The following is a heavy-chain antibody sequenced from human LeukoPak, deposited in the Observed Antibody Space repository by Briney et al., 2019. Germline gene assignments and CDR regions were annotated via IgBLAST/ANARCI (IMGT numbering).Heavy chain of an antibody. V-gene: IGHV1-69*13. J-gene: IGHJ6*02. Sequence: ASVKVSCKASGNSISNYAVSWVRQAPGQGFEWMGGIIPIFGTADYAQKFQGRVTITADQSTSTTYMALSSLKSEDTATYYCTTRACHAGGCSSSSYYYYGLHFWGQGTTASVSS. D-gene: IGHD3-16*01. CDR2: IIPIFGTA. CDR1: GNSISNYA. CDR3: TTRACHAGGCSSSSYYYYGLHF.